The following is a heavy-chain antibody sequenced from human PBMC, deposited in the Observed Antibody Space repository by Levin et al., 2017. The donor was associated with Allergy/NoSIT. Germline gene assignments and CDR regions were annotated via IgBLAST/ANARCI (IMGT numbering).Heavy chain of an antibody. Sequence: GGSLRLSCAASGFTFSSYAMHWVRQAPGKGLEWVAVISYDGSNKYYADSVKGRFTISRDNSKNTVYLQMKSLRAEDTAVYYCARAMRWLQFDAFDIWGQGTMVTVSS. CDR2: ISYDGSNK. D-gene: IGHD5-24*01. V-gene: IGHV3-30-3*01. CDR3: ARAMRWLQFDAFDI. CDR1: GFTFSSYA. J-gene: IGHJ3*02.